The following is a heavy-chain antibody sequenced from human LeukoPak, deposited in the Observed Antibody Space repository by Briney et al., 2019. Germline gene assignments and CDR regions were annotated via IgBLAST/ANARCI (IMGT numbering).Heavy chain of an antibody. V-gene: IGHV4-31*03. D-gene: IGHD2-15*01. J-gene: IGHJ4*02. Sequence: SETLSLTCTVSGGSISSGTYYWSWIRQHPGKGLEWIGYIYYSGSTYYNPTLKSRVTISVDTSKNQFSLKLGSMTAADTAVYYCARGVGYFSGGRCYFDYWGQGTLVTVSS. CDR3: ARGVGYFSGGRCYFDY. CDR2: IYYSGST. CDR1: GGSISSGTYY.